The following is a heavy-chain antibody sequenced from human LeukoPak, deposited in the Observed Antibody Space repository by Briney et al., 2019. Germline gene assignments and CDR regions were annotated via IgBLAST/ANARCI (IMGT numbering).Heavy chain of an antibody. D-gene: IGHD2-2*01. CDR3: ARNEDSGEIVVFTNFDY. V-gene: IGHV4-39*01. CDR2: TYYSGST. Sequence: SETLSLTCTVSGGSISSGGYYWGWIRQPPGKGLEWIGSTYYSGSTYYNPSLKSRVTISVDTSKNQFSLKLSSVTAADTAVYYCARNEDSGEIVVFTNFDYWGQGTLVTVSS. CDR1: GGSISSGGYY. J-gene: IGHJ4*02.